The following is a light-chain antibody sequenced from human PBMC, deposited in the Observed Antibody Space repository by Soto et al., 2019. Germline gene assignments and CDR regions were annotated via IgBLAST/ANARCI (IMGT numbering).Light chain of an antibody. CDR2: GAS. CDR3: QQYGSSPLT. Sequence: EIVLTQSPGTLSLSPGQRATLSCRASQSIRSNSLAWYQQRPGQAPRLLIYGASSRATGIPDRFSGGGSGTYFSLTISRLETEDFSVYYCQQYGSSPLTFGGGTKVEIK. J-gene: IGKJ4*01. CDR1: QSIRSNS. V-gene: IGKV3-20*01.